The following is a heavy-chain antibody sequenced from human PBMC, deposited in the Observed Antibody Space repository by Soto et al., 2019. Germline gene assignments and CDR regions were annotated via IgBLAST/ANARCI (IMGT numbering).Heavy chain of an antibody. CDR2: IFSNDEK. CDR1: GFSLSNARMG. J-gene: IGHJ4*02. CDR3: ARMSDGDYIRDYFDY. V-gene: IGHV2-26*01. D-gene: IGHD4-17*01. Sequence: QVTLKESGPVLVKPTETLTLTCTVSGFSLSNARMGVSWIRQPPGKALEWLAHIFSNDEKSYSTSLKSRLTISKDTSKSQVVLTMTNMDPVDTATYYCARMSDGDYIRDYFDYWGQGTLVTVSS.